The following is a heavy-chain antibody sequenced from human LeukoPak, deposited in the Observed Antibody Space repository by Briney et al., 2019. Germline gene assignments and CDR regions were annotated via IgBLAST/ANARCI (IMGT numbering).Heavy chain of an antibody. CDR2: ISAYNGNT. V-gene: IGHV1-18*01. CDR3: ARVWHDSSGYYGGNFDY. J-gene: IGHJ4*02. Sequence: ASVKVSCKASGYTFTSYGISWVRQAPGQGLEWMGWISAYNGNTNYAQKLQGRVTMTTDTSTSTAYMELRSLRSDDTAVYYCARVWHDSSGYYGGNFDYWDQGTLVTVSS. CDR1: GYTFTSYG. D-gene: IGHD3-22*01.